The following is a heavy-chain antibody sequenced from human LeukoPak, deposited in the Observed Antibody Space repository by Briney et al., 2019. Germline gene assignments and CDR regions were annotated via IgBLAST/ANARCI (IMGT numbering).Heavy chain of an antibody. CDR3: AREDNGFSY. CDR2: VYRSGSI. D-gene: IGHD3-3*01. V-gene: IGHV4-4*07. CDR1: GGSINSHY. J-gene: IGHJ4*02. Sequence: PSETLSLTCTVSGGSINSHYWSWIRQSAEKGLEYIGRVYRSGSINDNPSLKGRVAMSIDTSKNQFSLKLSSVTAADTAVYYCAREDNGFSYWGQGTLVTVSS.